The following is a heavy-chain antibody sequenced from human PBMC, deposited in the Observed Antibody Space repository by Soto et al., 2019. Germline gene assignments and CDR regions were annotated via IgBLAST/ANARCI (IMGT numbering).Heavy chain of an antibody. CDR3: ARGRYGDY. J-gene: IGHJ4*02. CDR1: GYTFTSYG. D-gene: IGHD1-1*01. V-gene: IGHV1-18*01. Sequence: QVHLVQSGAEVKKPGASVKVSCKASGYTFTSYGITWLRQAPGQGLEWMGWISAHNGNTNYAQKLQGRVIVTRDTSTSTAYMELRSLRSDDTGVYYCARGRYGDYWGQGALVTVSS. CDR2: ISAHNGNT.